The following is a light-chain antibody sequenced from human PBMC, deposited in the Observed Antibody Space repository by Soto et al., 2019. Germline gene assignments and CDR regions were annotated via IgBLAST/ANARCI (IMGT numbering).Light chain of an antibody. V-gene: IGKV1-39*01. J-gene: IGKJ3*01. Sequence: DIQMTQSPYSLSAAVGDRVTITCRASQNINTYLNWYQQKPGKAPKLLIFDAASLQSGVPSRLSGSGSRTDFTLTITSLQPEDFATYYCQQSYSATFSCGLGTKVDIK. CDR1: QNINTY. CDR2: DAA. CDR3: QQSYSATFS.